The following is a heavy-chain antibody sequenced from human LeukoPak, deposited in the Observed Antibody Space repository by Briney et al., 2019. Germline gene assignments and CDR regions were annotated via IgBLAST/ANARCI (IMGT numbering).Heavy chain of an antibody. CDR3: ARVEGWFDP. CDR1: GFTFSSYA. V-gene: IGHV3-30-3*01. Sequence: GGSLRLSCAASGFTFSSYAMHWVLQAPGKGLEWVAVISYDGSNKYYADSVKGRFTISRDNSKNTLYLQMNSLRAEDTAVYYCARVEGWFDPWGQGTLVTVSS. CDR2: ISYDGSNK. J-gene: IGHJ5*02.